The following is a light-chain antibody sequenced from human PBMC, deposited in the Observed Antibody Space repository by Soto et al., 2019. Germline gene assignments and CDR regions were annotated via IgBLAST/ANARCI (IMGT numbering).Light chain of an antibody. Sequence: EIVMTQSPLSLPVTPGEPASISCRSSQSLVHSNGYNYLDWYLQKPGQSPQLLIFLGSTRASGVPDRFTGSGSGTDFTLKISRVEAEDVGVYYCMQALQARTFGQGTRVDI. CDR2: LGS. CDR3: MQALQART. V-gene: IGKV2-28*01. CDR1: QSLVHSNGYNY. J-gene: IGKJ1*01.